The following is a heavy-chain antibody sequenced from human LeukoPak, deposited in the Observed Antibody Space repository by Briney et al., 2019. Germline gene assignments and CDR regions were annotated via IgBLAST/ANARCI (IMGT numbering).Heavy chain of an antibody. CDR3: AKGEGALVAATGFDY. J-gene: IGHJ4*02. CDR2: ISYDGSNR. CDR1: GFTFSSYG. D-gene: IGHD6-19*01. Sequence: GGSLRLSCAASGFTFSSYGMHWVRQAPGKGLEWVAVISYDGSNRYYADSVKGRFTIYRDNSKNTLYLQMNSLRAEDTDVYACAKGEGALVAATGFDYWGQGTLVTVSS. V-gene: IGHV3-30*18.